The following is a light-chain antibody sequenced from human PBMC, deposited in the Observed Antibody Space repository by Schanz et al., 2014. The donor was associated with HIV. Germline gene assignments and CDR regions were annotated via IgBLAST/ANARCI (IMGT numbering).Light chain of an antibody. V-gene: IGLV2-14*01. Sequence: QSALTQPASVSGSPGQSITISCTGNSRDVDSNNYVSWYQQCPGKAPKLMIYDVSNRPSGVSTRFSGSKSDNTASLTISGLQAEDEADYYCCSYTTTSTYVFGAGTKLTVL. CDR3: CSYTTTSTYV. CDR1: SRDVDSNNY. J-gene: IGLJ1*01. CDR2: DVS.